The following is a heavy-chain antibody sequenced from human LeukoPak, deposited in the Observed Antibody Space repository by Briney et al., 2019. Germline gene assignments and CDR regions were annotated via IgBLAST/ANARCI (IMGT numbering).Heavy chain of an antibody. V-gene: IGHV1-69*05. Sequence: SVKVSCKASGGTFSSHAIAWVRQAPGQGPEWMGGIIPISGTADYAQKFQGRVTITTDQSTSTTYMELSSLTSDDTAVYYCARGLQYQLLKALRYYYMDVWGEGTTVTVSS. CDR3: ARGLQYQLLKALRYYYMDV. J-gene: IGHJ6*03. CDR1: GGTFSSHA. D-gene: IGHD2-2*01. CDR2: IIPISGTA.